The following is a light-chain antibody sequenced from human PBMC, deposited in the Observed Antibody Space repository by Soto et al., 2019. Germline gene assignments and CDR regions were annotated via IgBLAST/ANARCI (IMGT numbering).Light chain of an antibody. J-gene: IGKJ5*01. CDR1: QSISNY. Sequence: IQMTRSRSSLSASVGDRVTITCRASQSISNYLNWYQQRPGKAPKLLIYLASSLSSGVPSKFSGSGSGTDFTLTISSLQPEDFATYYCQPANTFPITFGQGTRLEIK. CDR2: LAS. CDR3: QPANTFPIT. V-gene: IGKV1-39*01.